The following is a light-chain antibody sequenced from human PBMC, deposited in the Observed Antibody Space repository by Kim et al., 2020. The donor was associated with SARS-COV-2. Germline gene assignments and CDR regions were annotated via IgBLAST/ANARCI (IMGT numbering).Light chain of an antibody. CDR2: GAC. CDR3: HQYGSSCS. V-gene: IGKV3-20*01. CDR1: QSSTNNY. J-gene: IGKJ2*02. Sequence: SWSPGDIAALGCMTSQSSTNNYLAWYKHKPGQTPRLLGYGACARATGIPYRCSGSGSGSAFTLTISRLEPEDFAVYYVHQYGSSCSFGQGTKLEI.